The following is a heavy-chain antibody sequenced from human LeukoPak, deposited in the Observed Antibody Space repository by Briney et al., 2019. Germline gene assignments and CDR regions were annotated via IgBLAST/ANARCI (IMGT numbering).Heavy chain of an antibody. CDR2: IRYDGSNK. CDR1: GFTFSSYG. V-gene: IGHV3-30*02. D-gene: IGHD6-6*01. Sequence: GGSLRPSCAASGFTFSSYGMHWVRQAPGKGLEWVAFIRYDGSNKYYADSVKGRFTISRDNSKNTLYLQMNSLRAEDTAVYYCARDPYSSXSRGDYWGQGTLVTVSS. J-gene: IGHJ4*02. CDR3: ARDPYSSXSRGDY.